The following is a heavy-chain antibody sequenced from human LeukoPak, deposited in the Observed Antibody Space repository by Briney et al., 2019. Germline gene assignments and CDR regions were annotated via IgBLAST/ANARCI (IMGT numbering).Heavy chain of an antibody. CDR3: ESLYGGEPGY. Sequence: VASVKVSCKASGFSRYYLHWVRQAPGQGFEGMGIIYPSGPSTIYAQKFQGRVTMTRDTSTSTVYMELNSLRSEDTAVYYCESLYGGEPGYWGQGTLVTVSS. V-gene: IGHV1-46*01. D-gene: IGHD4-23*01. CDR1: GFSRYY. CDR2: IYPSGPST. J-gene: IGHJ4*02.